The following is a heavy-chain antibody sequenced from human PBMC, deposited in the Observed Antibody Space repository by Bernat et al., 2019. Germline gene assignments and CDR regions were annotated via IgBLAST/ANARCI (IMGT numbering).Heavy chain of an antibody. CDR1: GFFFNSYV. CDR2: INHDASVT. D-gene: IGHD7-27*01. J-gene: IGHJ4*02. V-gene: IGHV3-43*02. Sequence: EVQLVESGGGVIQPGGSLRLSCAPSGFFFNSYVMHWVRQAPGRGLEWVSRINHDASVTSYADSVKGRFTISRDNSKDSLYLQMHSLRAEDTALYYCVRDNANWAFDYWGRGTLVTVSS. CDR3: VRDNANWAFDY.